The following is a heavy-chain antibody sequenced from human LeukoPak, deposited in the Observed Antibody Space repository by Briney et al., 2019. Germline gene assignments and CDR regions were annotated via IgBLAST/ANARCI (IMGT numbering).Heavy chain of an antibody. V-gene: IGHV1-69*04. D-gene: IGHD5-24*01. CDR3: AREVAGYNQHFDY. J-gene: IGHJ4*02. CDR1: GGTFSSYT. CDR2: IIPILGIA. Sequence: GSSVKVSCKASGGTFSSYTISWVRQAPGQGLEWMGRIIPILGIAKYAQKFQGRVTITADKSTSTAYMELSSLRSEDTAVYYCAREVAGYNQHFDYWGQGTLVTVSS.